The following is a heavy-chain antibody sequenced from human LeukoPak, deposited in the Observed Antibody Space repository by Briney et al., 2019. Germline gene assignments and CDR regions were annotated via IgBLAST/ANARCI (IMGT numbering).Heavy chain of an antibody. CDR3: ARDTFGSQKGSDY. J-gene: IGHJ4*02. D-gene: IGHD2/OR15-2a*01. V-gene: IGHV1-18*01. CDR1: GYTFTSHG. CDR2: ISTYNGNT. Sequence: VSVKVSCKASGYTFTSHGITWVRQAPGQGLEWMAWISTYNGNTVYAQKVRGRATLTTETSTSTAFMELRSLTSDDTAVYYCARDTFGSQKGSDYWGQGTLVTVSS.